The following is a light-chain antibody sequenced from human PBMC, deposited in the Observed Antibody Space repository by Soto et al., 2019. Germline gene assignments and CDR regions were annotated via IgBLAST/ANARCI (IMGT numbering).Light chain of an antibody. Sequence: QSVLTQPASVSGSPGQSITISCTGTSSDVGSYNLVSWYQQHPGKAPKLMIYEGSKRPSGVSNRFSGSKSGNTASLTISGLQAEDEADYYCCSYAGSSLWVFGGGTKLNVL. CDR1: SSDVGSYNL. V-gene: IGLV2-23*01. CDR3: CSYAGSSLWV. J-gene: IGLJ3*02. CDR2: EGS.